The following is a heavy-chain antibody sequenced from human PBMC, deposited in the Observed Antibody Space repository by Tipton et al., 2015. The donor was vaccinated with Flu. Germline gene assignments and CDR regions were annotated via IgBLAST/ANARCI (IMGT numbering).Heavy chain of an antibody. CDR1: GDSISSYY. J-gene: IGHJ4*02. CDR3: ARDYLLGDLSFFDN. CDR2: IYTSGGT. D-gene: IGHD3-16*02. V-gene: IGHV4-4*07. Sequence: LRLSCTVPGDSISSYYWSWIRQPAGKGLEWIGRIYTSGGTNYNASLKSRVTMSVDTSKNQFSLKLSSVTVADTAVYYCARDYLLGDLSFFDNWGQGTLVTVSS.